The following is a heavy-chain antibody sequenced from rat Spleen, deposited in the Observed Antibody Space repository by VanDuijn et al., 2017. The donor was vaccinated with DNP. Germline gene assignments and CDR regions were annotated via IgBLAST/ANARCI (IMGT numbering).Heavy chain of an antibody. CDR1: GFTFSNYD. CDR3: TRGGNGGYSEGVAY. V-gene: IGHV5-27*01. D-gene: IGHD1-11*01. CDR2: ISTSGGST. Sequence: EVQLVESGGGLVQPGRSLKLSCAASGFTFSNYDMAWVRQAPTKGLEWVASISTSGGSTYYRDSVRGRFTISKDNAKSTLYLQMNSLRSEDTATYYCTRGGNGGYSEGVAYWGQGTLVTVSS. J-gene: IGHJ3*01.